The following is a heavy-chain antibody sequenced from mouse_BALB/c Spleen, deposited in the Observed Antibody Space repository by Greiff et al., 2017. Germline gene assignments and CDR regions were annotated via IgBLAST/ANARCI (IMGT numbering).Heavy chain of an antibody. CDR3: ARSRYGNYDAMDY. CDR1: GFTFSSFG. J-gene: IGHJ4*01. D-gene: IGHD2-10*02. Sequence: EVQRVESGGGLVQPGGSRTLSCAASGFTFSSFGMHWVRQAPAKELEWVAYISSGSSTIYYAETVKGRFTISRDNPKNTLFLQMTSLRSEDTAMYYCARSRYGNYDAMDYWGQGTSVTVSS. CDR2: ISSGSSTI. V-gene: IGHV5-17*02.